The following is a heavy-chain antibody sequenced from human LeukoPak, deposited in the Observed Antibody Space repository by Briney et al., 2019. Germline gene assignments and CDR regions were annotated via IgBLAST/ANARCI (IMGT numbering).Heavy chain of an antibody. J-gene: IGHJ4*02. CDR3: ARHGVYSYGLEY. D-gene: IGHD3-16*02. V-gene: IGHV5-51*01. Sequence: GESLQISCKASGFSFTSYWIGWVRQKPGKGPEWVGIIYPRDSDTRYSPSFQGQVTITANKSTSTAYLQWSSLRASDTAIYYCARHGVYSYGLEYWGQGSLVTVSA. CDR2: IYPRDSDT. CDR1: GFSFTSYW.